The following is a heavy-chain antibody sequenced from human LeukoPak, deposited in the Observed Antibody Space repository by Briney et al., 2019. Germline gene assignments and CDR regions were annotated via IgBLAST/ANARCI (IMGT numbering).Heavy chain of an antibody. V-gene: IGHV4-39*07. CDR1: GGSISTSSYY. CDR3: TRESRPFCPFAF. D-gene: IGHD2-2*01. Sequence: PSETLSLTCTVSGGSISTSSYYWGWIRLPPGKGLEWFGSIYHSGSANYNPSLKSRVNISVDKSKNQFSLRLSSVTAADTAVYYCTRESRPFCPFAFWGQGVLVTVSS. CDR2: IYHSGSA. J-gene: IGHJ4*02.